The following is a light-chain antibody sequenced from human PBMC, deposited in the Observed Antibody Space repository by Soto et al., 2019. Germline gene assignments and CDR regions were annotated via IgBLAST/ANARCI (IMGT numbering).Light chain of an antibody. J-gene: IGKJ2*01. CDR3: HQRSNWPRT. V-gene: IGKV3-11*01. Sequence: EIVLTQSPATLSLSPGERATLSCSASHSVSSQLGWYQQKPGQAPRLLIYDASNTATGIPARFSGSGSGTDFTLTISSLEPEDFGVYYCHQRSNWPRTFGQGTKLEIK. CDR2: DAS. CDR1: HSVSSQ.